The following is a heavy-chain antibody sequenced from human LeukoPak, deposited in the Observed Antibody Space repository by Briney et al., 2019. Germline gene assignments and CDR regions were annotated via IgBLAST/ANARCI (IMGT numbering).Heavy chain of an antibody. CDR3: AKGSYYDSSGSFYFDY. D-gene: IGHD3-22*01. Sequence: TGGSLRLSCAASGFTFSSYAMSWVRQAPGKGLEWVSGISGSGDNTYYADSVKGRFTISRDNSKNTLYVQVNSLGTEDTAACYCAKGSYYDSSGSFYFDYWGQGTLVTVSS. J-gene: IGHJ4*02. CDR2: ISGSGDNT. CDR1: GFTFSSYA. V-gene: IGHV3-23*01.